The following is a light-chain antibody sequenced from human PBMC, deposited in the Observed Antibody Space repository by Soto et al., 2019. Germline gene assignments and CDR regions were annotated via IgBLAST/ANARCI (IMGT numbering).Light chain of an antibody. CDR2: GAS. J-gene: IGKJ3*01. CDR3: QYYDSWPPI. V-gene: IGKV3-15*01. Sequence: EIVMTQSPTTLSVSPGERATLSCRASQSVRDNLAWYQQKPGQAPRLLIYGASTRATGIPARFSGSGSGTEFTLTISSLQSEDFAVYYCQYYDSWPPIFGPGTKVDI. CDR1: QSVRDN.